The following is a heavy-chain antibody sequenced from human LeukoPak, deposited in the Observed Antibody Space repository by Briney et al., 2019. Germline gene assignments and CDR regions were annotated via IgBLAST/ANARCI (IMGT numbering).Heavy chain of an antibody. D-gene: IGHD3-10*01. CDR3: ARGLRDYGSGTERDY. CDR1: GFTFSSYG. V-gene: IGHV3-30*02. Sequence: GGSLRLSCAASGFTFSSYGMHWVRQAPGKGLEWVAFIRYDGSNKYYADSVKGRFTISRDNAKNSLYLQMNSLRAEDTAVYYCARGLRDYGSGTERDYWGQGTLVTVSS. CDR2: IRYDGSNK. J-gene: IGHJ4*02.